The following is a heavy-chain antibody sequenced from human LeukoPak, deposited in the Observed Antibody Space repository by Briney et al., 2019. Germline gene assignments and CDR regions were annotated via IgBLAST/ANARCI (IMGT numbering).Heavy chain of an antibody. D-gene: IGHD4-23*01. J-gene: IGHJ4*02. Sequence: GGSLRLSCAASGFTVSNNYMSWVRQAPGKGLEWVSVIYSGGSTYSADSVKGRFTISRDNFKNTLYLQMNSLRAEDTAVYYCARFDHGGFFDCWGQGTLVTVS. CDR2: IYSGGST. CDR1: GFTVSNNY. V-gene: IGHV3-66*01. CDR3: ARFDHGGFFDC.